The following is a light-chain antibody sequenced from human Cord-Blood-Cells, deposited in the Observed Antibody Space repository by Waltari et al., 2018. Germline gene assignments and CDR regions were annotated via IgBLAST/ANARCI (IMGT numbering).Light chain of an antibody. CDR2: DAS. CDR3: QQRSNWPPWT. V-gene: IGKV3-11*01. Sequence: EIVLTQSPATLSLSPGERATLPCRARQSVSSYLAWYQQKPGQAPRLLIYDASNRATGIPARFSCSGSGTDFTVNISSLEPEDFAVYYCQQRSNWPPWTFGQGTKVEIK. CDR1: QSVSSY. J-gene: IGKJ1*01.